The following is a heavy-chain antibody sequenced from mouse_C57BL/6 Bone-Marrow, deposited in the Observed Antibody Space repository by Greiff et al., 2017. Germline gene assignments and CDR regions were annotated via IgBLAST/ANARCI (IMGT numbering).Heavy chain of an antibody. D-gene: IGHD1-1*01. V-gene: IGHV1-80*01. Sequence: QVQLKESGAELVKPGASVKISCKASGYAFSSYWMNWVKQRPGKGLEWIGQIYPGDGDTNYNGKFKGKATLTADKSSSTAYMQLSSLTSEDSAVYFCAFTTVVAYYYAMGYWGQGTSVTVSS. J-gene: IGHJ4*01. CDR3: AFTTVVAYYYAMGY. CDR1: GYAFSSYW. CDR2: IYPGDGDT.